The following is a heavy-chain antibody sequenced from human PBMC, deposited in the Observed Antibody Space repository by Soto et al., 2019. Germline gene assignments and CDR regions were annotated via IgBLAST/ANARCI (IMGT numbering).Heavy chain of an antibody. CDR3: ARGLLEAAVDY. CDR2: ISYDGSNK. V-gene: IGHV3-30*14. J-gene: IGHJ4*02. Sequence: QVQLVESGGGVVQPGRSLRLSCAASGFTFSSYAMHWVRRAPGKGLEWVAVISYDGSNKYYADSVKGRFTISRDNSKNTLYLQMNSLRAEGTAVYYCARGLLEAAVDYWGQGTLVTVSS. D-gene: IGHD6-13*01. CDR1: GFTFSSYA.